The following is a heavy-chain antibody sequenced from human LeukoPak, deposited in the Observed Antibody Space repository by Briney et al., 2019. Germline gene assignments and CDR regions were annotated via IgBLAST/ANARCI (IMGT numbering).Heavy chain of an antibody. CDR2: IYYSGST. CDR1: GGSISSYY. J-gene: IGHJ5*02. Sequence: SETLSLTCTVSGGSISSYYWSWIRQPPGKGLEWIGYIYYSGSTDYTPSLKSRVTISVDTSKNQFSLKLSSVTAADTAVYYCARATPHYDILTGYYPNWFDPWGQGTLVTVSS. V-gene: IGHV4-59*01. CDR3: ARATPHYDILTGYYPNWFDP. D-gene: IGHD3-9*01.